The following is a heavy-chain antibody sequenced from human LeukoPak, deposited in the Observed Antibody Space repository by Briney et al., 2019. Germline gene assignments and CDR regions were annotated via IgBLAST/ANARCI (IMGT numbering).Heavy chain of an antibody. CDR2: IYTSGSA. CDR1: GGSISSYY. CDR3: VRTVRGVIIPHYYYYYMDV. J-gene: IGHJ6*03. D-gene: IGHD3-10*01. Sequence: PSETLSLTCTVSGGSISSYYWSWIRQPAGKGLEWIGRIYTSGSANYSPSLKSRVTMSVDTSKNQFSLKLSSVTAADTAVYYCVRTVRGVIIPHYYYYYMDVWGKGTTVTISS. V-gene: IGHV4-4*07.